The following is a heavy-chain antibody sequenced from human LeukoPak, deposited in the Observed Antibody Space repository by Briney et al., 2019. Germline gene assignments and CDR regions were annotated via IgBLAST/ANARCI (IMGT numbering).Heavy chain of an antibody. J-gene: IGHJ2*01. V-gene: IGHV4-34*01. D-gene: IGHD3-9*01. Sequence: PSATLSLTCAVYGGSFSGYYWSWNRQPPGKGLEWIGEINHSGSTNYNPSLKSRVTISVDTSKNQFSLNLRSVTATDTAVYYCARRTYYDTLTGYNYWYFDLWGRGTLVAVSS. CDR1: GGSFSGYY. CDR3: ARRTYYDTLTGYNYWYFDL. CDR2: INHSGST.